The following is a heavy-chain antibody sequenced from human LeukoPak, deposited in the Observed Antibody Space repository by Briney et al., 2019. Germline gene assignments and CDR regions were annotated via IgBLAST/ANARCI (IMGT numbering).Heavy chain of an antibody. D-gene: IGHD3-3*01. CDR1: GFTFDNYA. J-gene: IGHJ5*02. CDR2: ISGSGVST. CDR3: AKDRFLEGWFDP. Sequence: GGSLRLSCAASGFTFDNYAMSWVRQAPGKGLEWVSAISGSGVSTYYADSVKGRFTISRDNSKNTLYLQMNSLRAEDTAVYYCAKDRFLEGWFDPWGQGTLVTVSS. V-gene: IGHV3-23*01.